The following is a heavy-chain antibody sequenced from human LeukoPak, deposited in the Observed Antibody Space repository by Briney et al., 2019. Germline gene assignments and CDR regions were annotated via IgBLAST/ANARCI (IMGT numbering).Heavy chain of an antibody. CDR1: GYTFSSYG. CDR2: ISAYNGNT. Sequence: ASLKVSCKASGYTFSSYGISWVRQTPGQGLEWMGWISAYNGNTNFAQEFQGRVTMTTDTSTSTASMEPRSLRSDDTAVYYCARDQGIYNHRIIDSWGQGILVTVSS. V-gene: IGHV1-18*01. D-gene: IGHD5-12*01. J-gene: IGHJ4*02. CDR3: ARDQGIYNHRIIDS.